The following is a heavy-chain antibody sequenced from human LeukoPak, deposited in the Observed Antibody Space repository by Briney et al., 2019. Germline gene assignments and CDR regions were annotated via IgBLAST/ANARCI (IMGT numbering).Heavy chain of an antibody. Sequence: SGRSLRLSCAASGFTFSSYGMHWVRQAPGKGLEWVAVISYDGSNKYYADSVKGRFTISRDNSKNTLYLQMNSLRAEDTAVYYCAKDGIVGATNYYYYMDVWGKGTTVTVSS. D-gene: IGHD1-26*01. J-gene: IGHJ6*03. CDR2: ISYDGSNK. CDR3: AKDGIVGATNYYYYMDV. CDR1: GFTFSSYG. V-gene: IGHV3-30*18.